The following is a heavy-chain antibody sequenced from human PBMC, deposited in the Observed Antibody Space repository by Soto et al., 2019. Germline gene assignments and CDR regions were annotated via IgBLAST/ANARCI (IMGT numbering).Heavy chain of an antibody. CDR1: GYTFTSYG. Sequence: ASVKVSCKASGYTFTSYGISWVRLAPGQGPEWMGWISAYNGNTNYAQRLQGRVTMTTDTSTNTAYMELRSLTSDDTAVYYCAREMSSSGWYRTSFDYWGQGTLVTVSS. D-gene: IGHD6-19*01. CDR2: ISAYNGNT. CDR3: AREMSSSGWYRTSFDY. V-gene: IGHV1-18*04. J-gene: IGHJ4*02.